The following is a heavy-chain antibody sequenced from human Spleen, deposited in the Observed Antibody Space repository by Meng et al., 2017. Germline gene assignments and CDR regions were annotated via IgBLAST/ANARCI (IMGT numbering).Heavy chain of an antibody. Sequence: QVQLVQSGSELKKPGASVTISCKTSGYTFRTYGVTWVRQAPGQGLEYLGWISAYNGNTNYAQKLQGRVTMTTDASTSTAYMELRSLRSDDTAIYYCAKTYSYGYSDPWGQGTLVTVSS. J-gene: IGHJ5*02. CDR3: AKTYSYGYSDP. V-gene: IGHV1-18*01. CDR2: ISAYNGNT. D-gene: IGHD5-18*01. CDR1: GYTFRTYG.